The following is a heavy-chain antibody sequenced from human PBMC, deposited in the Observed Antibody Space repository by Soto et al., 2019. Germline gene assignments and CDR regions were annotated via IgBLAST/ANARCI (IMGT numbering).Heavy chain of an antibody. CDR1: GFTFSSYA. D-gene: IGHD6-6*01. V-gene: IGHV3-30-3*01. CDR3: ARDFQEYSSSIPLVGYYYGMDV. J-gene: IGHJ6*02. Sequence: GGSLRLSCAASGFTFSSYAMHWVRQAPGKGLEWVAVISYDGSNKYYADSVKGRFTISRDNSKNTLYLQMNSLRAEDTAVYYCARDFQEYSSSIPLVGYYYGMDVWGQGTTVTVSS. CDR2: ISYDGSNK.